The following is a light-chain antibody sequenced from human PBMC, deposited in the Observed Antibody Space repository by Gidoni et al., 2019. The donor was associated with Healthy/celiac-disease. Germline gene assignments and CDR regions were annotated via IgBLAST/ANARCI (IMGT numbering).Light chain of an antibody. CDR1: SGHSSYA. CDR3: QTWGTGGV. Sequence: QLVLTQSPSASASLGASVKRTCTLSSGHSSYAIAWQQQQPEKGPRYLMKLNSDGSHSKGDVLPARFSGSSSGAERYLTISSLQSEDEADYYCQTWGTGGVFGGGTKLTV. CDR2: LNSDGSH. V-gene: IGLV4-69*01. J-gene: IGLJ3*02.